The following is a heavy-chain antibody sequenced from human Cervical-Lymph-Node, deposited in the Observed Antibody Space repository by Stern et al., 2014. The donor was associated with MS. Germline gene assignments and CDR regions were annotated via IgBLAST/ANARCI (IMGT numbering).Heavy chain of an antibody. CDR1: GFNFRHYA. CDR2: VSSEGNNK. J-gene: IGHJ4*02. Sequence: VQLVESGGGVVQPGRSLRLSCAVSGFNFRHYAMHWVRQAPGKGLEWVAAVSSEGNNKYHADSVKGRFTISRDNSKNTVYLQMNSLRDGDTAVYYCATQIWFDYWGQGTLVTVSS. CDR3: ATQIWFDY. V-gene: IGHV3-30-3*01. D-gene: IGHD3-16*01.